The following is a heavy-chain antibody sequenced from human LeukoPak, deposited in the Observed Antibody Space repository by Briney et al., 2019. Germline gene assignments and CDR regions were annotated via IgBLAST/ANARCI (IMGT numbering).Heavy chain of an antibody. Sequence: SETLSLTCTVSGGSISSYYWSWIRQPPGKGLEWIGYIYYSGSANYNPSLKSRVTISVDTSKNQFSLKLSSVTAADTAVYYCARDRYSSSSGGWFDPWGQGTLVTVSS. CDR1: GGSISSYY. CDR3: ARDRYSSSSGGWFDP. CDR2: IYYSGSA. V-gene: IGHV4-59*01. J-gene: IGHJ5*02. D-gene: IGHD6-6*01.